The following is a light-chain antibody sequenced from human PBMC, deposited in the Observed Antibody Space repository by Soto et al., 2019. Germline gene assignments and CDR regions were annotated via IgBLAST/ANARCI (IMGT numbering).Light chain of an antibody. CDR2: DIS. V-gene: IGKV3-11*01. CDR3: QQRFAWPNS. CDR1: QSVSIY. J-gene: IGKJ4*01. Sequence: EIVLTQSPATLSLSPGERATLSCRASQSVSIYLAWYQQRPGQTPRILIYDISTRAAGIPARFSGSVFRTDYTLTISNLEPGDSAVYYCQQRFAWPNSFGGGTKVQI.